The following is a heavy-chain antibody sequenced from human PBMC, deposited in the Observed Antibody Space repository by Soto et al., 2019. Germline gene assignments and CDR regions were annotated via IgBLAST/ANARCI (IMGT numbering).Heavy chain of an antibody. CDR3: AKDSLSLWEPKYPP. Sequence: EVQLLESGGGLVQPGGSLRLSCAASGFTFSSYAMSWVRQAPGKGLEWVSAISGRGGTTYYADSVKGRFTISRDNSKNTLYLQMNSLRAEVTAVYYCAKDSLSLWEPKYPPWGQGTLVTVSS. D-gene: IGHD3-16*01. CDR2: ISGRGGTT. CDR1: GFTFSSYA. V-gene: IGHV3-23*01. J-gene: IGHJ5*02.